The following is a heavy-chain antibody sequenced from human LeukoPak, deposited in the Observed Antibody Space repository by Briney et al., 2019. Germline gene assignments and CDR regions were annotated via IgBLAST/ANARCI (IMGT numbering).Heavy chain of an antibody. V-gene: IGHV4-30-4*01. CDR3: AREGKNYYDSSGYYPDY. CDR1: GGSISSGDYY. J-gene: IGHJ4*02. D-gene: IGHD3-22*01. CDR2: XXXXGXT. Sequence: SQTLSLTCTVSGGSISSGDYYWSWIRQPPGXXXXXXXXXXXXGXTXXXXXXXXXXXXXXXXSXXXXXXKLSSVTAADTAVYYCAREGKNYYDSSGYYPDYWGQGTLVTVSS.